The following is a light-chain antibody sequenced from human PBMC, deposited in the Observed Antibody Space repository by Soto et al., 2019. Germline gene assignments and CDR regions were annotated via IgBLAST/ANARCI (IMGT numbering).Light chain of an antibody. CDR1: SGDIGDYNY. V-gene: IGLV2-8*01. Sequence: QSALTQPPSASGSPGQSLTISCTGSSGDIGDYNYVSWYHQHPGKVPKLIIYEVFKRPSGVSDRFSGSKSGTTASLTVSWLLAEDEGDYYCRSYAATNSGIFGGGTQLTVL. CDR2: EVF. J-gene: IGLJ2*01. CDR3: RSYAATNSGI.